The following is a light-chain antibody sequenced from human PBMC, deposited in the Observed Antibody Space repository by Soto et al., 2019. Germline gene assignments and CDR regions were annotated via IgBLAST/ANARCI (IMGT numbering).Light chain of an antibody. CDR3: QQYCSSSYT. CDR2: GAS. Sequence: EIVLTQSPGTLSLSPGERATLSCRASQSVSSSYLAWYQQKPGQAPRLLIYGASGRATGIPDRFSGSGSGTDFTLTISRLEPEDFAVYYCQQYCSSSYTFGQGTKLEIK. V-gene: IGKV3-20*01. CDR1: QSVSSSY. J-gene: IGKJ2*01.